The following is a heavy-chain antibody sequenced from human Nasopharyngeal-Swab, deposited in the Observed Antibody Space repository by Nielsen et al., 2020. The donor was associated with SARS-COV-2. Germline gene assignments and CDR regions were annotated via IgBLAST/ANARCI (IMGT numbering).Heavy chain of an antibody. J-gene: IGHJ4*02. V-gene: IGHV3-23*01. CDR1: GFTFSSYS. CDR2: ITGNGDTT. D-gene: IGHD4-17*01. CDR3: ARDAPAHYGAFY. Sequence: GESLKISCAASGFTFSSYSMSWLRQAPGKGLEWVSTITGNGDTTYYADSVKGRFTISRDNSENTVYLQMNSLRGEDTAVYYRARDAPAHYGAFYWGRGTLATVSS.